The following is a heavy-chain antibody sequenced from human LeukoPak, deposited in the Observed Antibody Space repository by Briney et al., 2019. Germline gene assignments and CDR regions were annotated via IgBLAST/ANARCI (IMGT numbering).Heavy chain of an antibody. CDR1: GFTFSSYG. D-gene: IGHD2-2*01. V-gene: IGHV3-23*01. J-gene: IGHJ4*02. Sequence: PGGSLRLSCAASGFTFSSYGMSWVRQAPGKGLEWVSAISGSGGRTYYADSVKGRFTISRDNSKNTLYLQMNSLRAEDTAVYYCARVYQLLWGDFDYWGQGTLVTVSS. CDR3: ARVYQLLWGDFDY. CDR2: ISGSGGRT.